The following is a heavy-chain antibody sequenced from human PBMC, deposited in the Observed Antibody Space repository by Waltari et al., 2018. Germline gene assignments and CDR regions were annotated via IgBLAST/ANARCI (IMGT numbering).Heavy chain of an antibody. V-gene: IGHV3-53*01. CDR1: GFNVSSNY. CDR3: AREAGEAAAGTVKDYYYGMDV. D-gene: IGHD6-13*01. CDR2: IYSGGST. Sequence: EVQLVECGGGLIQPGGSLRLSCAASGFNVSSNYMSWVRQAPGKGLGWVSVIYSGGSTYYADSVKGRFTISRDNSKNTLYLQMNSLRAEDTAVYYCAREAGEAAAGTVKDYYYGMDVWGQGTTVTVSS. J-gene: IGHJ6*02.